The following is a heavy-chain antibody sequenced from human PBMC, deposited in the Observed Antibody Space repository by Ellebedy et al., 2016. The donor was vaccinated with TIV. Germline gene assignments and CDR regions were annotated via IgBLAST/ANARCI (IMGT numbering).Heavy chain of an antibody. J-gene: IGHJ3*02. CDR1: GFTFSSYG. Sequence: GESLKISXAASGFTFSSYGMHWVRQAPGKGLEWVAVISYDGSNKYYADSVKGRFTISRDNSKNTLYLQMNSLRAEDTAVYYCAREPPPAYAFDIWGQGTMVTVSS. CDR2: ISYDGSNK. V-gene: IGHV3-30*03. CDR3: AREPPPAYAFDI.